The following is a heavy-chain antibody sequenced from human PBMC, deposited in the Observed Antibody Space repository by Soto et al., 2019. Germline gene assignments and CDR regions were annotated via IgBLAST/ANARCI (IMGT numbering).Heavy chain of an antibody. CDR2: IYPGDSDT. J-gene: IGHJ6*02. D-gene: IGHD1-26*01. CDR3: AREYSGSYYDYYYGMDV. Sequence: PGESLKISCKGSGYGFTSYWIGWVRQMPGKGLEWMGIIYPGDSDTRYSPSFQGQVTISADKSISTAYLQWSSLKASDTAMYYCAREYSGSYYDYYYGMDVWGQGTTVTVSS. CDR1: GYGFTSYW. V-gene: IGHV5-51*01.